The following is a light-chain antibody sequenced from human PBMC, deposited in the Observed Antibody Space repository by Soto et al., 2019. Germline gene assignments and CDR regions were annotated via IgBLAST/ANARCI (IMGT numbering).Light chain of an antibody. CDR1: QSISSN. CDR3: QQSYSTPLT. Sequence: DIHMTQSPPSLSASVGDRVTITCRASQSISSNLNWYQQKPGKAPKLLIYAASSLQSGVPSRFSGGGSGTDFTLTISSLQPEDFATYSCQQSYSTPLTFGGGTKVDIK. J-gene: IGKJ4*01. V-gene: IGKV1-39*01. CDR2: AAS.